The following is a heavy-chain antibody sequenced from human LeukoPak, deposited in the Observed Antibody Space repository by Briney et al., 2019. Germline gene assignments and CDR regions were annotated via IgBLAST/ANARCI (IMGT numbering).Heavy chain of an antibody. Sequence: SETLSLTCVVSGYAISSGHYWGWIRQSPGKGLEWIGSFYAGGSIYYNPSLKSRVTTVEDTSRNQFSLKMTSVTAADTAVYYCTREVVEVPTAVIDYWGQGALVTVSS. CDR2: FYAGGSI. CDR3: TREVVEVPTAVIDY. V-gene: IGHV4-38-2*02. D-gene: IGHD1-26*01. J-gene: IGHJ4*02. CDR1: GYAISSGHY.